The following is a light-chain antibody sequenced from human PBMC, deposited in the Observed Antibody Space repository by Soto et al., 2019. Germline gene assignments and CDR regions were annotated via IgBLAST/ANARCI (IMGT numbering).Light chain of an antibody. CDR2: DVS. CDR3: CSYTTSNTRQIV. V-gene: IGLV2-14*01. Sequence: QSVLTQPASVSGSPGQSITISCTGTSSDVGGYNYVSWYQQHPGKAPKLMIYDVSNRPSGVSNRFSGSKSCNTASLTISGLQAEDEADYYCCSYTTSNTRQIVFGTGTKVTVL. J-gene: IGLJ1*01. CDR1: SSDVGGYNY.